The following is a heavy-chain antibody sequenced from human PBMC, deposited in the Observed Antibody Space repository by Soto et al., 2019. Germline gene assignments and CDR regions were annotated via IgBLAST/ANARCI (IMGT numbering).Heavy chain of an antibody. CDR3: ARAGTPAKLDFWSGYYYVWFDP. CDR2: INAGNGNT. Sequence: QVQLVQSGAEVKKPGASVKVSCKASGYTFTSYAMHWVRQAPGQRLEWMGWINAGNGNTKYSQKFQGRVTITKGTSASTAYMELSSLRCEVTAVYYCARAGTPAKLDFWSGYYYVWFDPWGQGTLVTVSS. CDR1: GYTFTSYA. V-gene: IGHV1-3*01. D-gene: IGHD3-3*01. J-gene: IGHJ5*02.